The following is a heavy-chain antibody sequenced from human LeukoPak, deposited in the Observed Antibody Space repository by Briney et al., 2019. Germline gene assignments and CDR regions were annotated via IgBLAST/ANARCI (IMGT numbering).Heavy chain of an antibody. V-gene: IGHV3-30-3*01. CDR2: ISYDGSNK. CDR1: GFTFSSYA. Sequence: GSLRLSCAASGFTFSSYAMHWVRQAPGKGLEWVAVISYDGSNKYCADSVKGRFTISRDNSKNTLYLQMNSLRAEDTAVYYCARGGLAGDWYFDLWGRGTLVTVSS. CDR3: ARGGLAGDWYFDL. D-gene: IGHD3-16*01. J-gene: IGHJ2*01.